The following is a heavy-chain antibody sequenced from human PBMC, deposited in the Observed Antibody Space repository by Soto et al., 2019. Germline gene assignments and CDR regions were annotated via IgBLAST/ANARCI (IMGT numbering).Heavy chain of an antibody. CDR2: INHSGGT. CDR1: VGSFIGYF. CDR3: ARDRQYYHFWSGYQNEGPYGMDV. D-gene: IGHD3-3*02. V-gene: IGHV4-34*01. J-gene: IGHJ6*02. Sequence: PSETLSLTCAFYVGSFIGYFWTWIRQAPGKGLEWIGKINHSGGTNYNSSLKSRVTISVDTSKNQFSLILSSVTAADTAVYYCARDRQYYHFWSGYQNEGPYGMDVWGQGTTVTVPS.